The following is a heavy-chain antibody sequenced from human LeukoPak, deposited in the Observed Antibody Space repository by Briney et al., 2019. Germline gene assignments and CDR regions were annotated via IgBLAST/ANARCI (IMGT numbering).Heavy chain of an antibody. CDR1: GYTFTSYD. Sequence: ASVKVSCKASGYTFTSYDINWVRQATGQGLEWMRWMNPNSGNTGYAQKFQDRVTMTRNTSISTAYMELSSLRSEDTAVYYCARVFGSPLSRRPLLYYFDYWGQGTLVTVSS. CDR3: ARVFGSPLSRRPLLYYFDY. J-gene: IGHJ4*02. CDR2: MNPNSGNT. D-gene: IGHD3-3*01. V-gene: IGHV1-8*01.